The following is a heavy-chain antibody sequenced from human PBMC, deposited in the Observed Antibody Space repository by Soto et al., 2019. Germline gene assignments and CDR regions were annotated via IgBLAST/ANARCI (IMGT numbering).Heavy chain of an antibody. D-gene: IGHD3-22*01. V-gene: IGHV3-23*01. CDR2: ISGSGGST. J-gene: IGHJ3*02. CDR3: AKDHYDSSGYYLRMYAFDI. CDR1: GFTFSSYA. Sequence: EVQLLESGGGLVQPGGSLRLSCAASGFTFSSYAMSWVRQAPGKGLEWVSAISGSGGSTYYADSVKGRFTISRDNSKNTLYLQMNSLRAEDTAVYYCAKDHYDSSGYYLRMYAFDIWGQGTMVTVSS.